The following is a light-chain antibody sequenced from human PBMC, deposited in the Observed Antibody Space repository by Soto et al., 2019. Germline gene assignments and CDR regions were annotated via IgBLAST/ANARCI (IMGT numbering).Light chain of an antibody. J-gene: IGLJ3*02. CDR1: SSDVGSYNL. CDR3: CTYASSTAFV. Sequence: QSALTQPASVSGSPGQSITISCTGTSSDVGSYNLVSWFQHHPGKAPKLIIYEVNKRPSGVSNRFSGSKSGSTASLTISGLRAEDEADYYCCTYASSTAFVFGGGTKLTVL. V-gene: IGLV2-23*02. CDR2: EVN.